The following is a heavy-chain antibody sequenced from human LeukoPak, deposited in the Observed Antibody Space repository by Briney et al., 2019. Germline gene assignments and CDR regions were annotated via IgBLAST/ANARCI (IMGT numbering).Heavy chain of an antibody. J-gene: IGHJ4*02. V-gene: IGHV4-39*07. CDR2: IYYSGST. Sequence: SETLSLTCTVSGGSISSSSYYWGWIRQPPGKGLEWIGSIYYSGSTYYNPSLKSRVTISVDTSKNQFSLKLGSVTAADTAVYYCAEYIRRSGTYNFDFWGQGTLVTVSS. CDR1: GGSISSSSYY. D-gene: IGHD5-24*01. CDR3: AEYIRRSGTYNFDF.